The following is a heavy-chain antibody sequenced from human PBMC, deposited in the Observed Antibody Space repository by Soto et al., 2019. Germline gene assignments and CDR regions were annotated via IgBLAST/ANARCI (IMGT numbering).Heavy chain of an antibody. CDR1: GFTFSSYS. CDR3: ARDLLDLVAMD. D-gene: IGHD3-3*02. CDR2: ISSSSSTI. J-gene: IGHJ4*02. Sequence: GGSLRLSCAASGFTFSSYSMNWVRQAPGKGLEWVSYISSSSSTIYYADSVKGRFTISRDNAKNSLYLQMNSLRAEDTAVYYCARDLLDLVAMDWGQGTLVTVSS. V-gene: IGHV3-48*01.